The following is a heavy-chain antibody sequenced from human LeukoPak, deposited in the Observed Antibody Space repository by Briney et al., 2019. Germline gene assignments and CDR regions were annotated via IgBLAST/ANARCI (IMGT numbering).Heavy chain of an antibody. CDR3: ARSGVVVAALERGVANWFDP. CDR1: GFTFSSYG. V-gene: IGHV3-21*01. J-gene: IGHJ5*02. D-gene: IGHD2-15*01. Sequence: GGSLRLSCAASGFTFSSYGMNWVRQAPGKGLEWVSSISSSSSYIYYADSVKGRFTISRDNAKNSLFLQMNSLRAEDTAVYYCARSGVVVAALERGVANWFDPWGQGTLVTVSS. CDR2: ISSSSSYI.